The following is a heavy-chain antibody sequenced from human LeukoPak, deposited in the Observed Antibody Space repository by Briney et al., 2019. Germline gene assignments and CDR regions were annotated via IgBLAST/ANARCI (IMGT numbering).Heavy chain of an antibody. CDR3: ASGRGGRGGINYFDY. Sequence: GGSLRLSCAASGFTFSSYAMSWVRQAPGKGLEWVSAISNNGGYTYYADSVQGRFTISRDNSKNTLYLQMNSLRAEDTALYYCASGRGGRGGINYFDYWGQGTLVTVSS. CDR2: ISNNGGYT. CDR1: GFTFSSYA. J-gene: IGHJ4*02. D-gene: IGHD2-15*01. V-gene: IGHV3-23*01.